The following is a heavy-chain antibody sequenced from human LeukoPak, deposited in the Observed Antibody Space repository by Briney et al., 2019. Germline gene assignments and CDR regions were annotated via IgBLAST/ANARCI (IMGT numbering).Heavy chain of an antibody. CDR3: ARDGDLAYYYGSGSYSPPRFDP. J-gene: IGHJ5*02. CDR2: IYTSGST. CDR1: GGSISSYY. Sequence: SETQSLTCTVSGGSISSYYWSWIRQPAGKGLEWIGRIYTSGSTNYNPSLKSRVTMSVDTSKNQFSLKLSSVTAADTAVYYCARDGDLAYYYGSGSYSPPRFDPWGQGTLVTVSS. V-gene: IGHV4-4*07. D-gene: IGHD3-10*01.